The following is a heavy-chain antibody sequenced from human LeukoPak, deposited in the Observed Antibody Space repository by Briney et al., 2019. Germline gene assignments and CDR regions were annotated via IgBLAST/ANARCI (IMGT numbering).Heavy chain of an antibody. J-gene: IGHJ4*02. CDR3: ARGRGSSSGWRRFDY. Sequence: ASVKVSCKSSVYTFTNYDINCGRHATGQGLGWVGWMNPNIGNTGYAQKVQGRATMTRNTSISTAYMALSSLKAEDTAVYYCARGRGSSSGWRRFDYWGQGSLVTVSS. V-gene: IGHV1-8*01. CDR2: MNPNIGNT. D-gene: IGHD6-19*01. CDR1: VYTFTNYD.